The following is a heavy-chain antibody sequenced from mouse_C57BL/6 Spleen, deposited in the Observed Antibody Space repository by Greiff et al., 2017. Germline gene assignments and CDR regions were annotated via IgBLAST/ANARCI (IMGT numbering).Heavy chain of an antibody. CDR2: ISYDGSN. D-gene: IGHD1-1*01. CDR1: GYSITSGYY. J-gene: IGHJ2*01. CDR3: ATTGDY. Sequence: DVKLQESGPGLVKPSQSLSLTCSVTGYSITSGYYWNWIRQFPGNKLEWMGYISYDGSNNYNPSLKNRISITRDTSKNQFFLKLNSVTTEDTATYYCATTGDYWGQGTTLTVSS. V-gene: IGHV3-6*01.